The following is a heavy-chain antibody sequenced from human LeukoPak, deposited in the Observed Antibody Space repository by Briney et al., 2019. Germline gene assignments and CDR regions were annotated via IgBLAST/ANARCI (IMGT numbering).Heavy chain of an antibody. CDR1: GFTFSNYW. CDR3: AGEVSYGSSGYHDY. V-gene: IGHV3-7*01. CDR2: IKQDGSEK. D-gene: IGHD3-22*01. J-gene: IGHJ4*02. Sequence: GGSLRLSCAASGFTFSNYWMSWVRQAPGKGLEWVANIKQDGSEKYYVDSVKGRFTISRDNAKNSLYLQMDSLRVEDTAVYYCAGEVSYGSSGYHDYWGKGTLVTVS.